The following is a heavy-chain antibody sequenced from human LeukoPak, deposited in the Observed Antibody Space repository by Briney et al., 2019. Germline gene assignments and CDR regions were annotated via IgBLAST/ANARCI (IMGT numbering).Heavy chain of an antibody. J-gene: IGHJ3*02. V-gene: IGHV4-59*11. D-gene: IGHD4-17*01. CDR1: GDSFSSHY. Sequence: SETLSLTCTVSGDSFSSHYWTWIRQPPGKGLEWIGYISYIGSTNYNPSLKSRVTISIDTSKNQFSLKLSSVSAADTAVHYCARDLVTVTKGFDIWGQGTMVSVSS. CDR2: ISYIGST. CDR3: ARDLVTVTKGFDI.